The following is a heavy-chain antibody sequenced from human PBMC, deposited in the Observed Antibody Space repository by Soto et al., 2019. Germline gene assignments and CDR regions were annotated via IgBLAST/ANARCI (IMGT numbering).Heavy chain of an antibody. D-gene: IGHD2-15*01. CDR3: ARVPSSSGRAHFDY. V-gene: IGHV3-30-3*01. CDR2: ISYDGSNK. CDR1: GLTFSSYA. Sequence: QVQLVESGGGVVKPGRSLSLSCAASGLTFSSYAMHWVRQAPGKGLGWGAVISYDGSNKYYADSVKGRFTISRDNSKNTLYLQMNSLRAEDTAVYYCARVPSSSGRAHFDYWGQGTLVTVSS. J-gene: IGHJ4*02.